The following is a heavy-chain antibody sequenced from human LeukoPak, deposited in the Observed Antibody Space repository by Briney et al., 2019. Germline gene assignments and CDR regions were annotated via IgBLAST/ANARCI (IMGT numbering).Heavy chain of an antibody. V-gene: IGHV4-39*07. J-gene: IGHJ4*02. D-gene: IGHD5-18*01. CDR3: AIRTAGYSYGYGYFDY. Sequence: SETLSLTCTVSGGSISSSIYYWGWIRQPPGKGLEWIGSMYSSGSTYYNPSLKSRVTISVDTSKNQFSLKVNSPTAADTAVYYCAIRTAGYSYGYGYFDYWGQGTLVTVSS. CDR1: GGSISSSIYY. CDR2: MYSSGST.